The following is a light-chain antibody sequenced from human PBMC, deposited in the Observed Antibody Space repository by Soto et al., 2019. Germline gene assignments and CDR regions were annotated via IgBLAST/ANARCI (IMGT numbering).Light chain of an antibody. CDR1: SGSVSTSYY. CDR2: STN. CDR3: VLYMGSGIWV. J-gene: IGLJ2*01. V-gene: IGLV8-61*01. Sequence: QTVVTQEPSFSVSPGGTVTLTCGLSSGSVSTSYYPSWYQQNPGQAPSTLIYSTNTRSSGVPDRFSGSILGNKAALTITGAQADDESEYYCVLYMGSGIWVFGGGTKLTVL.